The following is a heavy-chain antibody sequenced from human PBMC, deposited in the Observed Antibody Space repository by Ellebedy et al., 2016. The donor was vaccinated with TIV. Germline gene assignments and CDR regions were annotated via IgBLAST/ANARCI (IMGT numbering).Heavy chain of an antibody. J-gene: IGHJ4*02. V-gene: IGHV3-7*01. Sequence: PGGSLRLSCAASGFTFSSSWMSCVRQAPGKGLEWVANIKQDGSDKNYVDSVKGRFTISRDNAKNSLYLQMDSLRAEDTAVYYCAKDSYSKGDYWGQGTLVTVSS. CDR2: IKQDGSDK. CDR1: GFTFSSSW. D-gene: IGHD6-13*01. CDR3: AKDSYSKGDY.